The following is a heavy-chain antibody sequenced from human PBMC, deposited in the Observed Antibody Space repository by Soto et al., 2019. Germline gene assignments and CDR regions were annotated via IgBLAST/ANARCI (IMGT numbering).Heavy chain of an antibody. CDR3: ARAVPAAPLFDP. CDR1: GGSVSSGSYY. V-gene: IGHV4-61*01. Sequence: QVQLQESGPGLVKPSETLSLTCTVSGGSVSSGSYYWSWIRQPPGKGLGWIGYIYYSGSTNYNPPLKSRFTISVDTSKNHFSLKLSSVTAADTAVYYCARAVPAAPLFDPWGQGTLVTVSS. CDR2: IYYSGST. J-gene: IGHJ5*02. D-gene: IGHD2-2*01.